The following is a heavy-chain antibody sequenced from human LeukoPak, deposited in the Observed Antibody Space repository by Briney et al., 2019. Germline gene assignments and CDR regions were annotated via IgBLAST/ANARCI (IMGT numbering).Heavy chain of an antibody. D-gene: IGHD2-21*02. V-gene: IGHV4-34*01. CDR3: ARWRTAKTAFDY. J-gene: IGHJ4*02. Sequence: SETLSLTCAVYGGSFSGYYWSWIRQPPGKGLEWIGEINHSGSTNYNPSLKSRVTISVDTSKNQFSLKPGSVTAADTAVYYCARWRTAKTAFDYWGQGTLVTVSS. CDR1: GGSFSGYY. CDR2: INHSGST.